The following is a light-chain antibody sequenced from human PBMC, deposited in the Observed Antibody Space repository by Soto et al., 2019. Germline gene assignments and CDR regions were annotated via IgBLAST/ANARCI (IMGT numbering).Light chain of an antibody. J-gene: IGLJ1*01. CDR2: DVS. Sequence: QPASVSGSPGQSIAISCTGTSSDVGGYNYVSWYQQHPGKTPKLMICDVSNRPSGVSNRFSGSKSGNTASLTISGLQAEDEAEYYCSSYTSSSTYVFGTGTKLTVL. V-gene: IGLV2-14*03. CDR1: SSDVGGYNY. CDR3: SSYTSSSTYV.